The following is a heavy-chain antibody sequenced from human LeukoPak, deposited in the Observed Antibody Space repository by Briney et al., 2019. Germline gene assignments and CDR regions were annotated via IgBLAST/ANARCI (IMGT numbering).Heavy chain of an antibody. V-gene: IGHV3-23*01. CDR3: GKGTPPRVY. D-gene: IGHD1-14*01. CDR1: GFTFSNAW. J-gene: IGHJ4*02. CDR2: ISVSGSQT. Sequence: GGSLRLSCAGSGFTFSNAWMTWVRRAPGMGLEWVSSISVSGSQTDYADSVKGRFTISRDNSKNTFYLQMNSLRAEDTAVYYCGKGTPPRVYWGPGTLVTVSS.